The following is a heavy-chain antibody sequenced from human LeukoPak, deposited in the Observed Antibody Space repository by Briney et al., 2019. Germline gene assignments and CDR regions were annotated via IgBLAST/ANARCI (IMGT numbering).Heavy chain of an antibody. Sequence: ASVKVSCKASGYTFTSYGISWVGQAPGQGLEWMGWISAYNGNTNYAQKLQGRVTMTTDTSTSTAYMELRSLRSDDTAVYYCARDRGGATRRGFDYWGQGTLVTVSS. V-gene: IGHV1-18*04. CDR2: ISAYNGNT. CDR1: GYTFTSYG. J-gene: IGHJ4*02. D-gene: IGHD1-26*01. CDR3: ARDRGGATRRGFDY.